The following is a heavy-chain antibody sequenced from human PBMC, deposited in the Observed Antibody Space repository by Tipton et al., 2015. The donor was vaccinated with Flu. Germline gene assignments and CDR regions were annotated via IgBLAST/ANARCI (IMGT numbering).Heavy chain of an antibody. Sequence: QLVQSGAEVKKPGASVKVSCKTSGYTFTSYGVSWVRQAPGQGLEWMGWISVYNGNTDYAQKFQGRVTMTTDTSTSTAYMELRSLRSDDMAVYYCARLARGGYYPDYWGQGTLVTVSS. CDR1: GYTFTSYG. CDR3: ARLARGGYYPDY. J-gene: IGHJ4*02. D-gene: IGHD3-10*01. V-gene: IGHV1-18*03. CDR2: ISVYNGNT.